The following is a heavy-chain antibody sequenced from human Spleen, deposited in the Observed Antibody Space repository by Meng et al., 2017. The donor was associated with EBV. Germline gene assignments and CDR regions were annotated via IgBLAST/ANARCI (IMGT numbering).Heavy chain of an antibody. Sequence: GELQESGPGLVKPSGTLCLTCAASGCSRRNNDLWRRVRHPPGKVLEWVGVFHHSGNTNYNSSLKGRVTISVDKSKNQFSLDLSSVTAADTAVYYCATGISPAVPFDYWGQGTLVTVSS. CDR3: ATGISPAVPFDY. CDR1: GCSRRNNDL. J-gene: IGHJ4*02. CDR2: FHHSGNT. V-gene: IGHV4-4*02. D-gene: IGHD6-13*01.